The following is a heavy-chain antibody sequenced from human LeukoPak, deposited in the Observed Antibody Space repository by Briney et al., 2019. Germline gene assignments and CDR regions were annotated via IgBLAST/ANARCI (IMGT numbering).Heavy chain of an antibody. CDR1: GYTSTSYA. D-gene: IGHD1-26*01. CDR3: ARDSGSGNNDY. Sequence: EAAVKAFCRASGYTSTSYAMHWVRQAPGQRLEWMGWISAGNGNTKYSQNFQGRVTFISNTSATTAFMELSSLRSEDAAVYYCARDSGSGNNDYWGQGTLVTVSS. V-gene: IGHV1-3*01. J-gene: IGHJ4*02. CDR2: ISAGNGNT.